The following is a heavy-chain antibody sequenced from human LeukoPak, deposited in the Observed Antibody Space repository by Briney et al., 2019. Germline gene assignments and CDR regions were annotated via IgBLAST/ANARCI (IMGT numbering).Heavy chain of an antibody. CDR3: ARESWERIGNYYYYYYMDV. CDR2: IYYSGST. Sequence: PSETLSLTCTVSGGSISSYYWSWIRQLPGKGLEWIGYIYYSGSTNYNPSLKSRVTISVDTSKNQFSLKLSSVTAADTAVYYCARESWERIGNYYYYYYMDVWGKGTTVTVSS. D-gene: IGHD1-26*01. CDR1: GGSISSYY. V-gene: IGHV4-59*01. J-gene: IGHJ6*03.